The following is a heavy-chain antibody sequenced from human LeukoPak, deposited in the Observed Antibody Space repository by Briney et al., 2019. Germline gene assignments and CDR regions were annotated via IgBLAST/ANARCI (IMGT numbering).Heavy chain of an antibody. Sequence: ASVKVSCTASGYTFTGYYMHWVRQAPEQGLEWMGWINPNSGGTNYAQKFQGRVTMTRDTSISTAYMELSRLRSDDTAVYYCASSTSSGSYFVHAFDIWGQGTMVTVSS. CDR2: INPNSGGT. D-gene: IGHD1-26*01. CDR1: GYTFTGYY. V-gene: IGHV1-2*02. J-gene: IGHJ3*02. CDR3: ASSTSSGSYFVHAFDI.